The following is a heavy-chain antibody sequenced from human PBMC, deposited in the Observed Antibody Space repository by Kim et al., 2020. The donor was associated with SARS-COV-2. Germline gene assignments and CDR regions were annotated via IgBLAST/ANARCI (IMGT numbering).Heavy chain of an antibody. Sequence: SVKVSCKASGGTFSSYAISWVRQAPGQGLEWMGGIIPIFGTANYAQKFQGRVTITADESTSTAYMELSSLRSEDTAVYYCARDSPKAAGTGQHYYYGMDVWGQGTTVTVSS. V-gene: IGHV1-69*13. CDR1: GGTFSSYA. J-gene: IGHJ6*02. D-gene: IGHD6-13*01. CDR3: ARDSPKAAGTGQHYYYGMDV. CDR2: IIPIFGTA.